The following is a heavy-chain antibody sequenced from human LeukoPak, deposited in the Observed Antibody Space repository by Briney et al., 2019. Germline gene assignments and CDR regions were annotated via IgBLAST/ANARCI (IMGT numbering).Heavy chain of an antibody. J-gene: IGHJ5*02. D-gene: IGHD6-19*01. CDR3: ARGGEGIAVAGIESGFDP. Sequence: ASVQVSCKASGYTFTGYYMHWVRQAPGQGLEWMGWINPNSGGTNYAQKFQGRVTMTRDTSISTAYMELSRLRSDDTAVYYCARGGEGIAVAGIESGFDPWGQGTLVTVSP. V-gene: IGHV1-2*02. CDR2: INPNSGGT. CDR1: GYTFTGYY.